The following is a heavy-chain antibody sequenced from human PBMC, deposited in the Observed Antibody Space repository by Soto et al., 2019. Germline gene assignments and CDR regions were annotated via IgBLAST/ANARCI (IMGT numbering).Heavy chain of an antibody. D-gene: IGHD5-18*01. CDR3: AVYVDKAMDRNYYYYYGMDV. Sequence: ASVKVSCKASGGTFSSYAISWVRQAPGQGLEWMGGIIPIFGTANYAQKFQGRVTITADESTSTAYMELSSLRSEDTAVYYCAVYVDKAMDRNYYYYYGMDVWGQGTTVTVSS. CDR1: GGTFSSYA. V-gene: IGHV1-69*13. J-gene: IGHJ6*02. CDR2: IIPIFGTA.